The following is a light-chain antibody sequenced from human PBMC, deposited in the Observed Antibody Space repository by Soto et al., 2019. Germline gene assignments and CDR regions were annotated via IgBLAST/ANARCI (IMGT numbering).Light chain of an antibody. Sequence: EIVMTQSPATLSVSPGERATLSCRASQTVSSNLAWYQHKPGQAPRLLIYGASTGATGIPARFSGSGSGTDFTLTISSLEPEDFAVYYCQQRFTFGQGTRLEIK. CDR3: QQRFT. V-gene: IGKV3-15*01. J-gene: IGKJ5*01. CDR1: QTVSSN. CDR2: GAS.